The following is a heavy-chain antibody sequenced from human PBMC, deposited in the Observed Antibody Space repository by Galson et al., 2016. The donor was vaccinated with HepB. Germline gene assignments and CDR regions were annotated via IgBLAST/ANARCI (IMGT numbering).Heavy chain of an antibody. CDR1: GGSISSYY. J-gene: IGHJ4*02. CDR3: AIFDLGYCSGGSCSH. CDR2: IYYTGST. V-gene: IGHV4-59*12. D-gene: IGHD2-15*01. Sequence: SETLSLTCTVSGGSISSYYWSWIRQPPGKGLEWIGYIYYTGSTNYNPSLQSRVTISLDKSKDQFSLKLNSVTAADTAVYYCAIFDLGYCSGGSCSHWGQGILVTVSS.